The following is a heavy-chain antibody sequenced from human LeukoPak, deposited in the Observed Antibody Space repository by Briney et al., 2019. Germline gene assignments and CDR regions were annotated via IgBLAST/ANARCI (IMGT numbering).Heavy chain of an antibody. CDR3: ARDGGVPAAKAFDI. V-gene: IGHV3-74*03. CDR2: INTDGSST. D-gene: IGHD2-2*01. J-gene: IGHJ3*02. CDR1: GFTFSSYW. Sequence: GGSLRLSCAASGFTFSSYWMHWVRQAPGKGLVWVSRINTDGSSTTYADSVKGRFTISRDNAKNTLYLQMNSPRAEDTAVYYCARDGGVPAAKAFDIWGQGTMVTVSS.